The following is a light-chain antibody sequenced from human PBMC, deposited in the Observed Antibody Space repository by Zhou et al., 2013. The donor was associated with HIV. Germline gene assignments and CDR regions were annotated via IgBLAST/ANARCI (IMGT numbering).Light chain of an antibody. V-gene: IGKV1-8*01. J-gene: IGKJ2*01. CDR1: HRINNF. CDR3: QEYNSLMYT. CDR2: AAS. Sequence: AVHITQSPASLSASTGDRVTITCRATHRINNFLAWYQQKPGKAPKLLIYAASTLQSGVPSRFSGSGSGTEFTLTISSLQADDFATYYCQEYNSLMYTFGQGTKLDIK.